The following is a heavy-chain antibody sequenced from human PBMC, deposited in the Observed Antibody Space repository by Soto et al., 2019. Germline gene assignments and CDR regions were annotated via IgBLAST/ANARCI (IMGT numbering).Heavy chain of an antibody. CDR2: IAGSGGDT. V-gene: IGHV3-23*01. CDR1: GFTFSSYA. Sequence: PGGSLRLSCAASGFTFSSYAMGWVRQAPGKGLEWVSGIAGSGGDTSFIDSVKGRFTISRDNSKSTLYLQMNSLRAEDTAIYYCAKLGSSSWSPHYYFDYWGQGTLVTVSS. CDR3: AKLGSSSWSPHYYFDY. D-gene: IGHD2-2*01. J-gene: IGHJ4*02.